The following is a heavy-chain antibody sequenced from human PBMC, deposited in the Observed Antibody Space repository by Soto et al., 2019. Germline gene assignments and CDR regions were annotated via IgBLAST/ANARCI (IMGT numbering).Heavy chain of an antibody. CDR2: ISSSSSYT. D-gene: IGHD4-17*01. V-gene: IGHV3-11*06. J-gene: IGHJ4*02. CDR3: ARVLTTVVTLYYFDY. CDR1: GFTFSDYY. Sequence: GGSLRLSCAASGFTFSDYYMSWIRQAPGKGLEWVSYISSSSSYTNYADSVKGRFTISRDNAKNSLYLQMNSLRAEDTAVYYCARVLTTVVTLYYFDYWGQGTLVTVSS.